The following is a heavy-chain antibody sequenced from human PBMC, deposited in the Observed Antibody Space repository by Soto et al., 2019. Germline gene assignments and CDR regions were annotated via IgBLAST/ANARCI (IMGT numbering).Heavy chain of an antibody. V-gene: IGHV3-30-3*01. CDR2: ISYEGSDK. Sequence: QVQLVESGGGVVQPGRSLRLSCAASTFTFSTYAMHWVRQAPGKGLEWVAVISYEGSDKYYADSVKGRFTISRDNSKNTLYLQMNSLRAEDTAVYYCARGAVVVVEGATEQYYYYGMDVWGQGTTVTVSS. J-gene: IGHJ6*02. CDR3: ARGAVVVVEGATEQYYYYGMDV. CDR1: TFTFSTYA. D-gene: IGHD2-15*01.